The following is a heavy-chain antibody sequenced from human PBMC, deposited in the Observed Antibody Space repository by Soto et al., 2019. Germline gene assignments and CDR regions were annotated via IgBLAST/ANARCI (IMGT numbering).Heavy chain of an antibody. J-gene: IGHJ4*02. CDR3: ARAPKVSGSSQTRPDF. CDR2: ISQSGNT. Sequence: SETLSLTCSIYSGSFSGYYWSWIRQPPGKGLEWIGEISQSGNTNYSPSLKSRVSISIDTSKKQFSLNLASVSAADTAVYHCARAPKVSGSSQTRPDFWGQGTLVTVSS. V-gene: IGHV4-34*01. CDR1: SGSFSGYY. D-gene: IGHD6-6*01.